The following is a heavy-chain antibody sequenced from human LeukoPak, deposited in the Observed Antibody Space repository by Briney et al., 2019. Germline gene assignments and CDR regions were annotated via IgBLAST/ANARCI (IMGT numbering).Heavy chain of an antibody. D-gene: IGHD2-15*01. V-gene: IGHV1-46*01. Sequence: ASVKVSCKASGYTFTSYYMHWVRQAPGQGLEWMGIINPSGGSTSYAQKFQGRVTMTRDTSTSTVYMELSSLRSEDTAVYYCARDRCSGGSCYSEGGPNDYWGQGTLVTVSS. CDR1: GYTFTSYY. CDR3: ARDRCSGGSCYSEGGPNDY. CDR2: INPSGGST. J-gene: IGHJ4*02.